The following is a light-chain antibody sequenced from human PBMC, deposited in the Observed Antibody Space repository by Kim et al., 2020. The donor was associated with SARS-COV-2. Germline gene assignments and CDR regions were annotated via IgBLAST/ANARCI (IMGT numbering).Light chain of an antibody. V-gene: IGKV3-20*01. CDR1: QSVGSKY. CDR2: GAS. J-gene: IGKJ1*01. Sequence: LSPGERATLSCRASQSVGSKYLAWYQQKPGQAPRLLIYGASSRATGIPDRFSASGSGTDFTLSISRLEPDDFAVYYCQQYADSQTFGQGTKVDIK. CDR3: QQYADSQT.